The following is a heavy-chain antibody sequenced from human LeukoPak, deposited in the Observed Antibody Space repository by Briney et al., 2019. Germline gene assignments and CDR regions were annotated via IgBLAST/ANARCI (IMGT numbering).Heavy chain of an antibody. CDR3: ARGRSGYDSHANYFDY. CDR1: GGSFSGYY. Sequence: SETLSLTCAVYGGSFSGYYWSWIRQPPGKGLEWIGEINHSGSTNYNPSLKSRVTISVDTSKNQFSLKLSSVTAADTAVYYCARGRSGYDSHANYFDYWGQGTLVTISS. CDR2: INHSGST. J-gene: IGHJ4*02. V-gene: IGHV4-34*01. D-gene: IGHD5-12*01.